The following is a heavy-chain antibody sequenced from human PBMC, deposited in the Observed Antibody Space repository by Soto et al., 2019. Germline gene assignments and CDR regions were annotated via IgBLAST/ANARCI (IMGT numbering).Heavy chain of an antibody. J-gene: IGHJ4*02. Sequence: HPGGSLRLSCAASGFTFSSYAMSWVRQAPGKGLEWVSAISGSGGSTYYADSVKGRFTISRDNSKNTLYLQMNSLRAEDTAVYYCAKDLVSVVVAATPGFDYWGQGTLVTVSS. CDR3: AKDLVSVVVAATPGFDY. V-gene: IGHV3-23*01. D-gene: IGHD2-15*01. CDR1: GFTFSSYA. CDR2: ISGSGGST.